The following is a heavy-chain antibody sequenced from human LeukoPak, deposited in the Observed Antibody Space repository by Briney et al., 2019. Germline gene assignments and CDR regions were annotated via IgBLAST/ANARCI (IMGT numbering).Heavy chain of an antibody. CDR2: IYYSGST. V-gene: IGHV4-31*03. CDR1: GGSISSGGYY. J-gene: IGHJ4*02. Sequence: SETLSLTCTVSGGSISSGGYYWSWIRQHPGKGLEWIGYIYYSGSTYYNPSLKSRVTISVDTSKNQFSPKLSSVTAADTAVYYCAKRDCSGGSCYSDWGQGTLVTVSS. CDR3: AKRDCSGGSCYSD. D-gene: IGHD2-15*01.